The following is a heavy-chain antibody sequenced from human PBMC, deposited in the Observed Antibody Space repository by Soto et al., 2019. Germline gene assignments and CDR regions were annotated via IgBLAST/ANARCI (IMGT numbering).Heavy chain of an antibody. J-gene: IGHJ4*02. V-gene: IGHV1-18*01. CDR3: ARSYYDILTGYQKKLYYFDY. Sequence: ASVTVSCKASGYTFASYGVSWVRQAPGQGLELMGWISAYNGNTNYAQKLQGRVTMTTDTSTSTAYMELRSLRSDDTAVYYCARSYYDILTGYQKKLYYFDYWGQGTLVTV. CDR1: GYTFASYG. CDR2: ISAYNGNT. D-gene: IGHD3-9*01.